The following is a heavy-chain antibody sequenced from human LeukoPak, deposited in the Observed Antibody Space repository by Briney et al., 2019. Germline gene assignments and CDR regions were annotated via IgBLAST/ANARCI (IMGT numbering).Heavy chain of an antibody. CDR2: ISGRGGST. J-gene: IGHJ4*02. V-gene: IGHV3-23*01. Sequence: PGGSLRLSCAASGFTFSSYAMSWVRQAPGKGLEWVSAISGRGGSTYYGDSVRGRFTISRDNSKNTLYLEMNSLRAEDTAVYYCAKGVAGAYYFDYWGQGTLVTVSS. CDR1: GFTFSSYA. CDR3: AKGVAGAYYFDY. D-gene: IGHD6-19*01.